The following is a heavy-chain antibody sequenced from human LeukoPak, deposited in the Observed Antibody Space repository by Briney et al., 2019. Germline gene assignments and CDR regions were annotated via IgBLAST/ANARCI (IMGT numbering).Heavy chain of an antibody. Sequence: PSETLSLTCTVSDGSISRYYWSWIRQPPGKGLEWIGYTYYSGSTYYNPSLKSRVTISEDTSKNQFSLKLSSVTAADTAVYYCARQRIGSSPQNWFDPWGQGTLVTVSS. J-gene: IGHJ5*02. CDR1: DGSISRYY. V-gene: IGHV4-59*08. CDR2: TYYSGST. CDR3: ARQRIGSSPQNWFDP. D-gene: IGHD6-6*01.